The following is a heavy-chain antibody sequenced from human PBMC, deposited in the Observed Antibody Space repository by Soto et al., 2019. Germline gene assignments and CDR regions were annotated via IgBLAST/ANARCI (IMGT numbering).Heavy chain of an antibody. J-gene: IGHJ4*02. CDR1: GGSISDYY. D-gene: IGHD5-12*01. V-gene: IGHV4-4*07. CDR3: ARERREEIHDGYDIDY. CDR2: IYTSGST. Sequence: SETLSLTCTVSGGSISDYYWSWVRQPAGKGLEWIGRIYTSGSTDYNPSLKSRVTISIDTSKNQFSLKVTSMTAADTAVYYCARERREEIHDGYDIDYWGQGTLVTVSS.